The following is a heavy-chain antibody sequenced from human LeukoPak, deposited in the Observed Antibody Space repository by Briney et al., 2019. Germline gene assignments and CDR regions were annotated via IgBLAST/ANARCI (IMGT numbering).Heavy chain of an antibody. CDR3: ARHPEIVVVITTLFDY. J-gene: IGHJ4*02. Sequence: SETLSLTCTVSGGSISSSSYYWGWIRQPPGKGLEWIGSIYYSGSTYYNPSLKSRVTISVDTSKNQFSLELSSVTAADTAVYYCARHPEIVVVITTLFDYWGQGTLVTVSS. D-gene: IGHD3-22*01. CDR2: IYYSGST. CDR1: GGSISSSSYY. V-gene: IGHV4-39*01.